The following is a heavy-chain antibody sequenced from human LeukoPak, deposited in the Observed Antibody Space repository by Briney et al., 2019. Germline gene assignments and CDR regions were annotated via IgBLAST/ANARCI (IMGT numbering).Heavy chain of an antibody. J-gene: IGHJ6*03. CDR3: AKDYDSSGLYYYMDV. Sequence: PGGSLRLSCAASGFTFDDYAMHWVRQAPGKGLGWVSLISWDGGSTYYADSVKGRFTISRDNSKNSLYLQMNSLRAEDTALYYCAKDYDSSGLYYYMDVWGKGTTVTVSS. V-gene: IGHV3-43D*03. CDR1: GFTFDDYA. CDR2: ISWDGGST. D-gene: IGHD3-22*01.